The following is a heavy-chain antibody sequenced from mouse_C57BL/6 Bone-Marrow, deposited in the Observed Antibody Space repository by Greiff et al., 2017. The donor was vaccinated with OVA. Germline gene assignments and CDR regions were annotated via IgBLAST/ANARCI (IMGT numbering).Heavy chain of an antibody. CDR2: IDPSDSYT. Sequence: VQLQQPGAELVMPGASVKLSCKASGYTFTSYWMHWVKQRPGQGLEWIGEIDPSDSYTNYNQKFKGKSTLTVDKSSSTAYMQLSSLTSEDSAVYYCAGGYYGSSPWFAYWGQGTLVTVSA. CDR3: AGGYYGSSPWFAY. J-gene: IGHJ3*01. D-gene: IGHD1-1*01. V-gene: IGHV1-69*01. CDR1: GYTFTSYW.